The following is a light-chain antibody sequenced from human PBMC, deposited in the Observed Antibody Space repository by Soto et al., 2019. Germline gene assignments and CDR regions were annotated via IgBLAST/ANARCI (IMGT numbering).Light chain of an antibody. CDR3: SSYSSANTVI. CDR2: EVN. J-gene: IGLJ2*01. V-gene: IGLV2-14*01. CDR1: SSDIGAYDY. Sequence: QSALTQPASLSGSPGQSITISCTGTSSDIGAYDYVSWFQQHPGKAPKLMISEVNNRPSGVSNRFSGSKSGNTAYLTISGLQVEDEAQYYCSSYSSANTVIFGGGTQLTVL.